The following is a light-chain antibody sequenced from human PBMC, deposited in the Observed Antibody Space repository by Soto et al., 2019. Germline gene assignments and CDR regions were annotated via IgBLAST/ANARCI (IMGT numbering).Light chain of an antibody. V-gene: IGKV3-20*01. CDR1: QSVSRSY. CDR3: QQYGGSPWT. J-gene: IGKJ1*01. CDR2: GAS. Sequence: EIVLTQSPGTLSLSPGERATLSCRASQSVSRSYLAWYQQKPGRAPRLLIYGASSRATGIPDRFSGSGSGTDFTLTISRLDPEDFAVYYCQQYGGSPWTFGQGTKVEIK.